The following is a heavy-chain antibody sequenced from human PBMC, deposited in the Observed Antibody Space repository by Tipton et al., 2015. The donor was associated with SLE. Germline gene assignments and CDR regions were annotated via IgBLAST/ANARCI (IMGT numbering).Heavy chain of an antibody. CDR3: AREGRRDFGAPGAFDI. Sequence: TLSLTCTVSGGSISSYYWSWIRQPPGKGLEWIGYIYYSGSTNYNPSLKSRVTISVDTSKNQFSLNLSSVTAADTAVYYCAREGRRDFGAPGAFDIWGQGTMVTVSS. D-gene: IGHD3-16*01. CDR2: IYYSGST. J-gene: IGHJ3*02. CDR1: GGSISSYY. V-gene: IGHV4-59*12.